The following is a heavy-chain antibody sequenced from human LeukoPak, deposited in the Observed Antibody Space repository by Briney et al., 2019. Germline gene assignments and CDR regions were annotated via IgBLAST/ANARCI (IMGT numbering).Heavy chain of an antibody. D-gene: IGHD3-22*01. J-gene: IGHJ6*02. CDR1: GYTFTSYD. CDR3: ARGGYSGYMGFYYDSSGYYRGYGMDV. CDR2: MNPNSGNT. V-gene: IGHV1-8*01. Sequence: ASVKVSCKAAGYTFTSYDNNWVRQATGQGLEWMGWMNPNSGNTGYAQKFQGRVTMTRNTSISTAYMELSSLRSEDTAVYYCARGGYSGYMGFYYDSSGYYRGYGMDVWGQGTTVTVSS.